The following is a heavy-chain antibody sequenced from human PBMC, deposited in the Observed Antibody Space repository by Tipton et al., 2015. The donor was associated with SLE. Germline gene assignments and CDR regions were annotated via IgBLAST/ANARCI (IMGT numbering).Heavy chain of an antibody. Sequence: SLRLSCAASGFTVSNNYMYWVRQAPGKGLEWVSVIYSGGTTYYAASVKGRFTISRDNSRNTVYLQMNSLRAEDTALYYCARGYYGAGTYYEGPTYGMAVWGKATTVTVPS. J-gene: IGHJ6*04. D-gene: IGHD3-10*01. V-gene: IGHV3-53*01. CDR3: ARGYYGAGTYYEGPTYGMAV. CDR1: GFTVSNNY. CDR2: IYSGGTT.